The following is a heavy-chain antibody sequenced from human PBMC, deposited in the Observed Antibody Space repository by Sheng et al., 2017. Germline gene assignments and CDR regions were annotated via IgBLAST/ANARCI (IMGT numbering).Heavy chain of an antibody. D-gene: IGHD3-10*01. CDR2: IYYSGST. CDR3: ARRGVTMVRGVIGYFDY. CDR1: GGSISSSSYY. J-gene: IGHJ4*02. Sequence: QLQLQESGPGLVKPSETLSLTCTVSGGSISSSSYYWGWIRQPPGKGLEWIGSIYYSGSTYYNPSLKSRVTISVDTSKNQFSLKLSSVTAADTAVYYCARRGVTMVRGVIGYFDYWGQGTLVTVSS. V-gene: IGHV4-39*07.